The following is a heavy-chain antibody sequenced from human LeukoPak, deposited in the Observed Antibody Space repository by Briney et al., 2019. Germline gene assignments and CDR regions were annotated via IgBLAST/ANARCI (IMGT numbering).Heavy chain of an antibody. CDR1: GGSFSGYY. V-gene: IGHV4-34*01. D-gene: IGHD2-2*01. Sequence: PSETLSLTCAVYGGSFSGYYWSWIRQPPGKGLEWIGEINHSGSTNYNPSLKSRVTISVDTSKNQFSLKLSSVTAAGTAVYYCARVGDIVVVPAYNLFDPWGQGTLVTVSS. CDR3: ARVGDIVVVPAYNLFDP. J-gene: IGHJ5*02. CDR2: INHSGST.